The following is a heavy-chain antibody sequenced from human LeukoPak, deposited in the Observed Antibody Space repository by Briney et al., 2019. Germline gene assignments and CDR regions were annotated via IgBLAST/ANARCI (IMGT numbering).Heavy chain of an antibody. Sequence: SVKVSCKASGGTFSSYAISWVRQAPGQGLEWMGGIIPIFGTANYAQKFQGRVTITADESTSTAYMELSSLRSEDTAVYYCARSAAHRLYYYYMDVWGKGTTVTVSS. CDR2: IIPIFGTA. CDR1: GGTFSSYA. J-gene: IGHJ6*03. V-gene: IGHV1-69*13. D-gene: IGHD2-2*01. CDR3: ARSAAHRLYYYYMDV.